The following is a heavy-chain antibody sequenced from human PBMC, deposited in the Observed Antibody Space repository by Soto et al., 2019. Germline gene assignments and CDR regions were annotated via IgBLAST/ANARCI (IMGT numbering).Heavy chain of an antibody. Sequence: QVQLVQSGAEVKKPGSSVKVSCKASGGTFSSYAISWVRQAPGQGLEWMGGIIPIFGTATYAQKFQGRVTITADKSTSKADMELSSLRSEDTAVYYCATHPITMVRGVYYFDYWGQGTLVTVSS. CDR3: ATHPITMVRGVYYFDY. CDR1: GGTFSSYA. D-gene: IGHD3-10*01. J-gene: IGHJ4*02. CDR2: IIPIFGTA. V-gene: IGHV1-69*06.